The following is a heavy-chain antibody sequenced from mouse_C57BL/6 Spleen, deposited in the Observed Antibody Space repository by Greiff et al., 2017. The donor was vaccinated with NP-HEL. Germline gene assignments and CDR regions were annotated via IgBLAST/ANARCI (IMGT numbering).Heavy chain of an antibody. CDR3: TNYYGSSYWFAY. V-gene: IGHV1-15*01. J-gene: IGHJ3*01. CDR2: IDPETGGT. Sequence: QVQLQQSGAELVRPGASVTLSCKASGYTFTDYEMHWVKQTPVHGLEWIGAIDPETGGTSYNQKFKGKAILTADKSSSTAYMELRSLTSEDSAVYYCTNYYGSSYWFAYWCQGTLVTVSA. CDR1: GYTFTDYE. D-gene: IGHD1-1*01.